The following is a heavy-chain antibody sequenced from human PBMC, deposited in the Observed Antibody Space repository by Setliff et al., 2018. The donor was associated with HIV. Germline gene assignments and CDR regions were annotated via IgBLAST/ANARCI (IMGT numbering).Heavy chain of an antibody. CDR2: IYTSGST. CDR1: GGSISSYY. V-gene: IGHV4-4*07. Sequence: SETLSLTCTVSGGSISSYYWSWIWQPAGKGLEWIGRIYTSGSTNYNPSLKSRLRMSVDTSKNQFTLKVISMTAADTAVYYCARLSCSSNSCPFDYWGQGTLVTVSS. CDR3: ARLSCSSNSCPFDY. D-gene: IGHD2-2*01. J-gene: IGHJ4*02.